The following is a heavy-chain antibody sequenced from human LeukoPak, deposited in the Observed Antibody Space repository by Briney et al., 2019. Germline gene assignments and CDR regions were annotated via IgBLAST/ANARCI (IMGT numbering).Heavy chain of an antibody. D-gene: IGHD3-22*01. V-gene: IGHV4-59*08. CDR1: GGSFNGYY. CDR3: ARQIRLDYDDSSGYYFDS. CDR2: ISDSGVS. Sequence: SETLSLTCTVSGGSFNGYYWSWIRQSPGKGLESIGFISDSGVSNTSPSLKSRVTISLDTSKKQFSLKLRSVTAADTALYYCARQIRLDYDDSSGYYFDSRGQGTLVTVSS. J-gene: IGHJ4*02.